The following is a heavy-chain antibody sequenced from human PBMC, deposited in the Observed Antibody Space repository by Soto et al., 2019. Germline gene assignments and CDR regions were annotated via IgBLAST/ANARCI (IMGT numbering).Heavy chain of an antibody. V-gene: IGHV4-34*02. CDR1: GESFSGYY. D-gene: IGHD1-7*01. Sequence: QVHLQQRGAGLVKTSEILSLNCVVSGESFSGYYWSWIRQTPGMGLEWIGEVDHRGSTTYNPSLKNRASISIDSSKNLFSLELTSVTAADTALYFCARYEYGNSLYGVDVWGQGTRVTISS. J-gene: IGHJ6*02. CDR2: VDHRGST. CDR3: ARYEYGNSLYGVDV.